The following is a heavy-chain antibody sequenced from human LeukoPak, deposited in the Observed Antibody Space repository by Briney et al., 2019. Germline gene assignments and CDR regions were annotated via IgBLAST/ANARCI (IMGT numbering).Heavy chain of an antibody. J-gene: IGHJ4*02. D-gene: IGHD3-9*01. V-gene: IGHV3-30-3*01. CDR2: ISYDGTNK. CDR3: ARDFGWLSGFDN. Sequence: PGGSLRLSCAASGFTFSSYAIHWVRQALGKGLEWVAIISYDGTNKYYADSVRGRFTISRDNSKNTLYLQMNSLRAEDTAVYYCARDFGWLSGFDNWGQGTLVTVSS. CDR1: GFTFSSYA.